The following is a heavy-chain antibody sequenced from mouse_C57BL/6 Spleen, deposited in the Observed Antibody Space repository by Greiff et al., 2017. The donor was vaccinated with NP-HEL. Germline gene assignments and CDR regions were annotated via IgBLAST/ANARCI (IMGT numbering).Heavy chain of an antibody. CDR3: ARWFPMYYAMDY. Sequence: QVQLQQPGAELVKPGASVKLSCKASGYTFTRYWMQWVKQRPGQGLEWIGEIDPSDSYTNYNQKFKGKATLTVDTSSSTAYMQLSSLTSEDSAVYYCARWFPMYYAMDYWGQGTSVTVSS. V-gene: IGHV1-50*01. J-gene: IGHJ4*01. CDR2: IDPSDSYT. D-gene: IGHD2-2*01. CDR1: GYTFTRYW.